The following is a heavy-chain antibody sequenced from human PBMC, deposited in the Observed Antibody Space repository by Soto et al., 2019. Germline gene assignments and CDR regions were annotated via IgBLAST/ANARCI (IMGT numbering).Heavy chain of an antibody. D-gene: IGHD1-7*01. CDR2: IIPIFGTA. V-gene: IGHV1-69*13. Sequence: GASVKVSCKASGGTFSSYAISWVRQAPGQGLEWMGGIIPIFGTANYAQKFQGRVTITADESTSTAYMELSSLRSEDTAVYYCARKRIPGTTPRGAVDIWGQGTMVTVSS. J-gene: IGHJ3*02. CDR1: GGTFSSYA. CDR3: ARKRIPGTTPRGAVDI.